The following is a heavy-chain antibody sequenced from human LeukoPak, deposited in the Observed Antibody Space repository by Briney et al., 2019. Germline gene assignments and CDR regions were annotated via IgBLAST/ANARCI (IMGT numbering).Heavy chain of an antibody. CDR1: GYTFTNYG. CDR2: ISAYNGNT. D-gene: IGHD3-3*01. CDR3: ARGVRFLEWSNLYYFDY. Sequence: ASVNVSCKASGYTFTNYGIGWVRQAPGQGLERMGWISAYNGNTNYAQKLQGRVTMTTDTSTNTAYMELRSLRSDDTAVYYCARGVRFLEWSNLYYFDYWGQGTLVTVSS. V-gene: IGHV1-18*01. J-gene: IGHJ4*02.